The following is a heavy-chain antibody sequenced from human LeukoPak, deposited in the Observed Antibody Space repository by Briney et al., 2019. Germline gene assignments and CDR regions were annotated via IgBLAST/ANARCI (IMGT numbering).Heavy chain of an antibody. V-gene: IGHV1-18*01. J-gene: IGHJ4*02. CDR2: ISAYNGNT. CDR3: ARVGLPYYYGSGSLYYFDY. D-gene: IGHD3-10*01. CDR1: GYTFTSYG. Sequence: GASVKVSCTASGYTFTSYGISWVRQAPGQGLEWMGWISAYNGNTNYAQKLQGRVTMTTDTSTSTAYMELRSLRSDDTAVYYCARVGLPYYYGSGSLYYFDYWGQGTLVTVSS.